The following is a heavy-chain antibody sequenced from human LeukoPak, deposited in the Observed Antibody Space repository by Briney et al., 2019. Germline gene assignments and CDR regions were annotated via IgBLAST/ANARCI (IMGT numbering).Heavy chain of an antibody. CDR3: ARFITPQTIDGYFDL. CDR2: IDWDDDE. Sequence: SGPALVKPTQTLTLTCTFSGFSLSTSGMCVSWIRQPPGKALEWLALIDWDDDEFYSTSLRTRLAISKDTSKNQVVLTMTNMDPVDTATYFCARFITPQTIDGYFDLWGRGTLVTVSS. CDR1: GFSLSTSGMC. J-gene: IGHJ2*01. V-gene: IGHV2-70*01. D-gene: IGHD1-20*01.